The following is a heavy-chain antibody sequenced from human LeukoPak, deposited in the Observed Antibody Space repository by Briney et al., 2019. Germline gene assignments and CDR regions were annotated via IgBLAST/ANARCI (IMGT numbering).Heavy chain of an antibody. CDR3: ARGGYSYENN. CDR1: GFTVSSNY. CDR2: IYPNGNT. Sequence: PGGSLRLSCAASGFTVSSNYMNWVRQAPGKGLEWVSMIYPNGNTFYTDSVKGRFTISRDNSKNTLDLQMSSLRAEDTAVYYCARGGYSYENNWGQGTLVTVSS. J-gene: IGHJ4*02. D-gene: IGHD5-18*01. V-gene: IGHV3-66*01.